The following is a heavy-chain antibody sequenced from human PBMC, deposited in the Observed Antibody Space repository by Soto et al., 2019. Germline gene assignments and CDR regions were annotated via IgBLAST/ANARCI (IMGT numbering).Heavy chain of an antibody. V-gene: IGHV3-30*18. J-gene: IGHJ6*02. CDR1: GFTFRNNG. CDR2: ISYDGNNK. D-gene: IGHD3-22*01. Sequence: PGGSLRLSCEASGFTFRNNGMHWVRQVPGKGLEWVAVISYDGNNKYYADSVKGRFTISRDNSKNTVYLQMNNLRAEDTAMYYCGKGGSGNYLTYYYSYAMDFWGQGTTVTVSS. CDR3: GKGGSGNYLTYYYSYAMDF.